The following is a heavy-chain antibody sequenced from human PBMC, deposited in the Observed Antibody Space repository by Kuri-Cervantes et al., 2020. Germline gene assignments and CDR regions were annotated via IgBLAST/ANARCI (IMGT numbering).Heavy chain of an antibody. Sequence: GGSLRLSCAASGFTFSSYSMNWVRQAPGKGLEWVSSISSSSSYIYYADSVKGRFTISRDNAKNSLYLQMNSLRAEDTAVYYCAKDYYDFWSGYPRLGAFDIWGQGTMVTVSS. CDR1: GFTFSSYS. D-gene: IGHD3-3*01. V-gene: IGHV3-21*01. CDR3: AKDYYDFWSGYPRLGAFDI. J-gene: IGHJ3*02. CDR2: ISSSSSYI.